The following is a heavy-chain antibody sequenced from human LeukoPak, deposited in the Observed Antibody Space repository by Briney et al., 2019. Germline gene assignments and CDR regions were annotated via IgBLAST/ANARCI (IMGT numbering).Heavy chain of an antibody. CDR2: IYYSGST. CDR3: ARGYSSSWFDY. D-gene: IGHD6-13*01. J-gene: IGHJ4*02. V-gene: IGHV4-59*11. Sequence: SETLSLTCTVSGGSISNHYWSWIRQPPVKGLEWIGYIYYSGSTNYNPSLRSRVTISVDTSKNQFSLKLSSVTVADTAVYYCARGYSSSWFDYWGQGTLVTVSS. CDR1: GGSISNHY.